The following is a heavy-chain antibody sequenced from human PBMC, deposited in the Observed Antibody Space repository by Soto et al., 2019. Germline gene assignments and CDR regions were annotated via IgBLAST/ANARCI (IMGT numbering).Heavy chain of an antibody. CDR3: ARRYSGYGDY. CDR2: IYFSGSA. D-gene: IGHD5-12*01. CDR1: GGSITSYY. V-gene: IGHV4-59*08. J-gene: IGHJ4*02. Sequence: SETLSLTCTVSGGSITSYYWSWIRQPPGKELEWIGYIYFSGSANYNPSLKSRVTISVDTSKNQFSLKLSSVTAADTAVYYCARRYSGYGDYWGQGTLVTVSS.